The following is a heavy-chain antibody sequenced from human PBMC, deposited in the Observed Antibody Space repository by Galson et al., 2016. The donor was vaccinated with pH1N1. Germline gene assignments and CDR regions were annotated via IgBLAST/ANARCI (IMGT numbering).Heavy chain of an antibody. V-gene: IGHV3-30-3*01. CDR3: ARVRSSGYNYAQHFVD. D-gene: IGHD3-22*01. CDR2: ISSSGDNR. CDR1: GFTFSTFA. Sequence: SLRLSCAASGFTFSTFAMHWVRQAPGEGLEWVAVISSSGDNRFHADSVKGRFTISRDSSKNTLYLQMNNLRREDTAFYYCARVRSSGYNYAQHFVDWGQGTRVTVSS. J-gene: IGHJ4*02.